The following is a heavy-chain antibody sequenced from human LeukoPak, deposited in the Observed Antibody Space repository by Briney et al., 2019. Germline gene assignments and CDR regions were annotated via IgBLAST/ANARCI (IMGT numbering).Heavy chain of an antibody. Sequence: SETLSLTCTVSGGSITNYYWSWIRQPPGKGLEWIAYIYYSGTTNYNPSLKSRVTISVDTSKNQFSLKLSSVTAADTAVYYCARAQLEIDYWGQGTLVTVSS. D-gene: IGHD2-2*01. CDR2: IYYSGTT. CDR1: GGSITNYY. V-gene: IGHV4-59*08. J-gene: IGHJ4*02. CDR3: ARAQLEIDY.